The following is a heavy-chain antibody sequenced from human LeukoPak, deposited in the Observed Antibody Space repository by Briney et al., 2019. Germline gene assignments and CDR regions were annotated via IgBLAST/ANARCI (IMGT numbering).Heavy chain of an antibody. CDR1: GGSFSGYY. CDR3: ARGRMRKGFDY. V-gene: IGHV4-34*01. D-gene: IGHD2-8*01. Sequence: KPSETLSLTCAVYGGSFSGYYWSWIRQPPGKGLEWIGEINHGGSTNYNPSLKSRVTISVDTSKNQFSLKLSSVTAADTAVYYCARGRMRKGFDYWGQGTLVTVSS. J-gene: IGHJ4*02. CDR2: INHGGST.